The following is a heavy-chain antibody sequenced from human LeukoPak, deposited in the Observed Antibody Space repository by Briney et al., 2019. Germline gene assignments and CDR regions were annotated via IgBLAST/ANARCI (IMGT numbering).Heavy chain of an antibody. CDR1: GFTFSSYW. J-gene: IGHJ4*02. CDR2: VSRDGSAT. V-gene: IGHV3-74*01. CDR3: PSGSADY. D-gene: IGHD1-26*01. Sequence: GGSLRLSCAASGFTFSSYWMHWVRQAPGKGLVWVSRVSRDGSATNYADSVKGRFTISRDNAKNTLYLQMNRLRAEDTAVYYCPSGSADYWGQGTLVTVSS.